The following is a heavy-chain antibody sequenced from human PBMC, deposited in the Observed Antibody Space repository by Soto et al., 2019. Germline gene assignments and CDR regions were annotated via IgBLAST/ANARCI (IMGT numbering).Heavy chain of an antibody. CDR3: ARALNNWNDGGVY. CDR2: MNPNSGNT. D-gene: IGHD1-20*01. Sequence: ASVKVSCKASGYTFTSYDINWVRQATGQGLEWMGWMNPNSGNTGYAQKFQGRVTMTRNTSISTAYMEMSSLRSEDTAVYYCARALNNWNDGGVYWGQGTLVTVSS. J-gene: IGHJ4*02. V-gene: IGHV1-8*01. CDR1: GYTFTSYD.